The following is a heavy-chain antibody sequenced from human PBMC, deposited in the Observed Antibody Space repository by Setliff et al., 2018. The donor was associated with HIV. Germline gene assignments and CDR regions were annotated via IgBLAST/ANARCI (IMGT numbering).Heavy chain of an antibody. D-gene: IGHD3-22*01. CDR1: GFTLREAS. J-gene: IGHJ1*01. V-gene: IGHV1-24*01. Sequence: GASVKVSCKVSGFTLREASMHWVRQAPAKGLEWMGYFDPEDGETVYALKFQGRVTMTRDTSTSTIYMEVSSLRSEDTAVYYCARDGEGGYFQQWGQGTLVTVS. CDR3: ARDGEGGYFQQ. CDR2: FDPEDGET.